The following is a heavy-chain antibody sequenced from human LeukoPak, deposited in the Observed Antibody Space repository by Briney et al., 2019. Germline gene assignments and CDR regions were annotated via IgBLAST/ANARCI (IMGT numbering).Heavy chain of an antibody. CDR1: GITLSNYG. D-gene: IGHD1-26*01. CDR2: ISDRGSRT. V-gene: IGHV3-23*01. J-gene: IGHJ4*02. Sequence: GGSLRLACAVSGITLSNYGMSWVRQAPGKGRGSVAGISDRGSRTNYADSVKGRFTISTDHPKNTLYLQMNSLRAEDTAVYYCAKDMDSGSYVGDYWGQGTLATVSS. CDR3: AKDMDSGSYVGDY.